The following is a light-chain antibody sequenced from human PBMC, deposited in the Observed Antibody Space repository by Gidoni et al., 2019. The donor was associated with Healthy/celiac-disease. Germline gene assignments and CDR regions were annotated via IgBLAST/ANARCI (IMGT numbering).Light chain of an antibody. CDR3: AAWDDSLSGKV. V-gene: IGLV1-47*01. CDR2: RNN. CDR1: SSNIGSNY. Sequence: SVLTQPPSASGTPGQRVTISCSGSSSNIGSNYVYWYQQLPGTAPKLLIYRNNQRPSGVPDRFSGSKSGNSAFLAISGLRSEDEAEYYCAAWDDSLSGKVFGGGTKLTVL. J-gene: IGLJ3*02.